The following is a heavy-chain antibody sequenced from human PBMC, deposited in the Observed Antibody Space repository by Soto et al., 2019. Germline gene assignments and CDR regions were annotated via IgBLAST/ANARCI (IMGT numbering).Heavy chain of an antibody. CDR1: GGYFSCYY. V-gene: IGHV4-34*01. CDR2: INHSGST. D-gene: IGHD3-22*01. J-gene: IGHJ6*02. CDR3: ASAQQGYYYDSSGSYGMDV. Sequence: SETLCLTCAVYGGYFSCYYLIWIRQPPGKGLEWIGEINHSGSTNCNPSLKSRVTISVDTSKNQFSLKLSSVTAADTAVYYCASAQQGYYYDSSGSYGMDVWGQGTTVTVSS.